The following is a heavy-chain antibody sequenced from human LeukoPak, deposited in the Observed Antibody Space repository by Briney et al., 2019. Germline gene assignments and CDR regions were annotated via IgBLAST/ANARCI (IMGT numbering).Heavy chain of an antibody. CDR2: INPSGGST. CDR3: ASRKGSPYCSGGSCYWPPYYMDV. D-gene: IGHD2-15*01. V-gene: IGHV1-46*01. CDR1: EYTFTNYY. J-gene: IGHJ6*03. Sequence: VASVKVSCKASEYTFTNYYMHWVRQAPGQGLEWMGIINPSGGSTSYAQKFQGRVTMTRDTSISTAYMELSRLRSDDTAVYYCASRKGSPYCSGGSCYWPPYYMDVWGKGTTVTVSS.